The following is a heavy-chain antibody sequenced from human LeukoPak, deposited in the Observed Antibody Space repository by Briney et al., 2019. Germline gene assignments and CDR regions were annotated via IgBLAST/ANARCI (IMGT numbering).Heavy chain of an antibody. D-gene: IGHD2-2*01. CDR1: GSSFTSYW. J-gene: IGHJ4*02. CDR3: ARHPRSPRWSSSPNPFDY. V-gene: IGHV5-51*01. Sequence: PGESLQISCKGSGSSFTSYWIGRVRQMPGKGLEWMGIIYPGDSDTIYSPSFQGQVTISADKSISTAYLQWSSLKASDTAMYYCARHPRSPRWSSSPNPFDYWGQGTLVTVSS. CDR2: IYPGDSDT.